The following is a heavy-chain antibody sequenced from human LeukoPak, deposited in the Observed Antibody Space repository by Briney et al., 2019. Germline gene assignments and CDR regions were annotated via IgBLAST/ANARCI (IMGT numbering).Heavy chain of an antibody. V-gene: IGHV1-69*05. CDR2: LIPIFGTA. Sequence: PSASVKVSCKVSAGTFSSYAISWVRQPPGQGLEWMGRLIPIFGTANYAQKFQGRVTITTDESTSTAYMELSSLRSEDTAVYYCASEDVEYSSSSYFDYWGQGTLVTVSS. J-gene: IGHJ4*02. CDR3: ASEDVEYSSSSYFDY. CDR1: AGTFSSYA. D-gene: IGHD6-6*01.